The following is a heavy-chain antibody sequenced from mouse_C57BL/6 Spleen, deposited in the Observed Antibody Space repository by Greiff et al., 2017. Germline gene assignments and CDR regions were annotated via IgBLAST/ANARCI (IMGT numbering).Heavy chain of an antibody. Sequence: VQLQQSGAELVRPGASVKLSCTASGFNIKDDYMHWVKQRPEQGLEWIGWIDPENGDTEYASKFQGKATITADTSSNTAYLQLSSLTSEDTAVYYCTGGYEVRFADWGQGTLVTVSA. CDR2: IDPENGDT. CDR3: TGGYEVRFAD. V-gene: IGHV14-4*01. D-gene: IGHD2-2*01. J-gene: IGHJ3*01. CDR1: GFNIKDDY.